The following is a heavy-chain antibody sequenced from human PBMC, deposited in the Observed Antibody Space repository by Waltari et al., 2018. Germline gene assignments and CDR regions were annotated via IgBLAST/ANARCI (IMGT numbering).Heavy chain of an antibody. CDR1: GGSVSSGSYY. D-gene: IGHD3-16*01. J-gene: IGHJ3*02. CDR2: IYYSGST. CDR3: ARGPAMGEGHAFDI. Sequence: QVQLQESGPGLVKPSETLSLTCTVSGGSVSSGSYYWSWIRQPPGKGLEWIGYIYYSGSTNYNPSLKSRVTISVDTSKNQFSLKLSSVTAADTAVYYCARGPAMGEGHAFDIWGQGTMVTVSS. V-gene: IGHV4-61*01.